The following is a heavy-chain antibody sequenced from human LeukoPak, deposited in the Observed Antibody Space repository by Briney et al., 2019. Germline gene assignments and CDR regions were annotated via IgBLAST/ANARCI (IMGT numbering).Heavy chain of an antibody. J-gene: IGHJ3*01. Sequence: GESPKISCKGSGYTFTTYWIGWVRQVPGKGLEWMAMIYPGDSNTRYSTSFQGQVTISADKSICTAYLQWNSLKATDSAMYYCGSYIAGAGKYGGVDLWGQGTMVIVSS. CDR3: GSYIAGAGKYGGVDL. D-gene: IGHD6-19*01. V-gene: IGHV5-51*01. CDR1: GYTFTTYW. CDR2: IYPGDSNT.